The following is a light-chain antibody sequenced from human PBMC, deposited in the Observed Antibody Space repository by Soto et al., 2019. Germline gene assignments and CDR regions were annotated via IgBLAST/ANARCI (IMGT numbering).Light chain of an antibody. Sequence: QSALTQPASLSGSPGQSITISCTGTSSDIGAYDYVSWFQQHPGKAPKLMISEVNNRPSGVSNRFSGSKSGNTASLTISGLQPEDEADYYCNSYTGTNTLYVFGTGTKVTVL. CDR2: EVN. J-gene: IGLJ1*01. V-gene: IGLV2-14*01. CDR1: SSDIGAYDY. CDR3: NSYTGTNTLYV.